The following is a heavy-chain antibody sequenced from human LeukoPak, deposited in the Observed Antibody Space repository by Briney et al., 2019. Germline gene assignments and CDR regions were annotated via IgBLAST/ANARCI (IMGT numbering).Heavy chain of an antibody. CDR2: IHYDGTNK. V-gene: IGHV3-30*02. D-gene: IGHD3-22*01. CDR3: AKAITMIVVVSAFDI. CDR1: GFTFSTYG. J-gene: IGHJ3*02. Sequence: GGSLRLSCAASGFTFSTYGMHWVRQAPGKGLEWVAFIHYDGTNKYYADSVKGRFTISRDNSKNTLYLQMNSLRAEDTAVYYCAKAITMIVVVSAFDIWGQGTMVTVSP.